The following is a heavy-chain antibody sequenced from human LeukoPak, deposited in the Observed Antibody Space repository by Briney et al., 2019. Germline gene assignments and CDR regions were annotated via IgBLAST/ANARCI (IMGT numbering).Heavy chain of an antibody. Sequence: GGSLRLSCSASGFPFNTYAIYWVRQAPGKGLEYVAGISSNGDNTDFADSAKGRFTVSRDNSKSTLFLQMNSLRAEDTAVYFCTRDSALLGVAFDLWGQGTVVTVSS. CDR1: GFPFNTYA. CDR2: ISSNGDNT. CDR3: TRDSALLGVAFDL. V-gene: IGHV3-64D*06. J-gene: IGHJ3*01. D-gene: IGHD2-15*01.